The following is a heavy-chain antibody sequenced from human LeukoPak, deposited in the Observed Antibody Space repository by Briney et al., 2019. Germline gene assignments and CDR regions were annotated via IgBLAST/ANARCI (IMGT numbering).Heavy chain of an antibody. J-gene: IGHJ4*02. CDR3: AKDNGILWFGELSGRGFDY. Sequence: PGGSLRLSCAASGFTFSSYSMNWVRQAPGKGLEWVSSISSSSSYIYYADSVKGRFTISRGNSKNTLYLQMNSLRAEDTAVYYCAKDNGILWFGELSGRGFDYWGQGTLVTVSS. D-gene: IGHD3-10*01. CDR1: GFTFSSYS. V-gene: IGHV3-21*01. CDR2: ISSSSSYI.